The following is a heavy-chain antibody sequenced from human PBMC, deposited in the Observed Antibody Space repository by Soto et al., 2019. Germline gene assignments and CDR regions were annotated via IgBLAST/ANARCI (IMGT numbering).Heavy chain of an antibody. Sequence: GGSLRLSCAASGFTFSSYAISWVRQAPGKGLEWVSAISGSGGSTYYADSVKGRFTISRDNSKNTLYLQMNSLRAEDTAVYYCAKKSTGNSYFYFDYWGQGTLVTVSS. J-gene: IGHJ4*02. V-gene: IGHV3-23*01. CDR2: ISGSGGST. CDR1: GFTFSSYA. CDR3: AKKSTGNSYFYFDY. D-gene: IGHD2-8*02.